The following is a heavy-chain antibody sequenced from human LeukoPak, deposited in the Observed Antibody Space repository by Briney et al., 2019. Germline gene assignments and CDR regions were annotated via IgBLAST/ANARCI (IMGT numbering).Heavy chain of an antibody. CDR1: GFTFSSYW. CDR3: ARDMATVTTSPSDY. CDR2: IKQDGSEK. D-gene: IGHD4-17*01. Sequence: PGGSLRLSCAASGFTFSSYWMSWVRQAPGKGLECVANIKQDGSEKYYVDSVKGRFTISRDNAKNSLYLQMNSLRAEDTAVYYCARDMATVTTSPSDYWGQGTLVTVSS. J-gene: IGHJ4*02. V-gene: IGHV3-7*01.